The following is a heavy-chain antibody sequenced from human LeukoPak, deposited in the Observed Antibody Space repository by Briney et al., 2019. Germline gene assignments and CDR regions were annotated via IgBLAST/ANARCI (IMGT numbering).Heavy chain of an antibody. D-gene: IGHD5-12*01. J-gene: IGHJ5*02. Sequence: ASVKVSCKASGYTFTCYYMHWVRQAPGQGLEWMGWMNPNTGNTDYAQKFQGRATMTRDTSISTAYMELSGLRSEDTAIYYCAGGWEPYDYWFDPWGQGTLVTVSS. V-gene: IGHV1-8*02. CDR2: MNPNTGNT. CDR3: AGGWEPYDYWFDP. CDR1: GYTFTCYY.